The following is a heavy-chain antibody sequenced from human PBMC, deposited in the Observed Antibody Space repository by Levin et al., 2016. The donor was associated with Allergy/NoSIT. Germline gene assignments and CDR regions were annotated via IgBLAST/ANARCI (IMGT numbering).Heavy chain of an antibody. D-gene: IGHD3-22*01. CDR1: GFTFSNAW. CDR3: TTDVGGSYDSRTEARR. CDR2: IKSKTDGGTT. J-gene: IGHJ4*02. V-gene: IGHV3-15*01. Sequence: GESLKISCAASGFTFSNAWMSWVRQAPGKGLEWVGRIKSKTDGGTTDYAAPVKGRFTISRDDSKNTLYLQMNSLKTEDTAVYYCTTDVGGSYDSRTEARRWGQGTLVTVSS.